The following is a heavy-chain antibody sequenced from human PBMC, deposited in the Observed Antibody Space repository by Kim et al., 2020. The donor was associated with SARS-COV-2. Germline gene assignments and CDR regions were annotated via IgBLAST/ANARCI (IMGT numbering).Heavy chain of an antibody. CDR2: INPNSGGT. V-gene: IGHV1-2*02. Sequence: ASVKVSCKASGYTFTGYYMHWVRQAPGQGLEWMGWINPNSGGTNYAQKFQGRVTMTRDTSISTAYMELSRLRSDDTAVYYCARVTNKGIAVAGTFRDYFDYWGQGTLVTVSS. D-gene: IGHD6-19*01. CDR3: ARVTNKGIAVAGTFRDYFDY. J-gene: IGHJ4*02. CDR1: GYTFTGYY.